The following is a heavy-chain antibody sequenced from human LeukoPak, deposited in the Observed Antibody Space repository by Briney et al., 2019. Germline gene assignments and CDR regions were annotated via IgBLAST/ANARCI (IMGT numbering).Heavy chain of an antibody. D-gene: IGHD3-16*01. CDR2: IYYSGST. V-gene: IGHV4-59*01. J-gene: IGHJ4*02. Sequence: SETLSLTCTVSGGSISSYYWSWIRQPPGKGPEWIGYIYYSGSTNYNPSLKSRVTISVDTSKNQFSLKLSSVTAADTAVYYCARALPNYDYVWGSYPPASLDYWGQGTLVTVSS. CDR1: GGSISSYY. CDR3: ARALPNYDYVWGSYPPASLDY.